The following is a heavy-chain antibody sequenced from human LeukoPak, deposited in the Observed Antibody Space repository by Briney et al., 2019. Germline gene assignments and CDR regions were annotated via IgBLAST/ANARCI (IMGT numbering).Heavy chain of an antibody. J-gene: IGHJ6*02. D-gene: IGHD3-16*01. CDR3: ARGGGLDV. Sequence: PGGSLRLSCAASGFTFSSYWMKWARQAPGKGREWVASINHNGNVNYYVDSVKGRFTISRDNAKNSLYLQMSNLRAEEKVVYFCARGGGLDVWGQGATVTVYS. CDR2: INHNGNVN. V-gene: IGHV3-7*03. CDR1: GFTFSSYW.